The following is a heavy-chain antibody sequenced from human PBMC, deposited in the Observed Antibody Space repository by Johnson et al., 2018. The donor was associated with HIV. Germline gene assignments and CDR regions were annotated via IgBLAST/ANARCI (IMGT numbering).Heavy chain of an antibody. D-gene: IGHD3-22*01. V-gene: IGHV3-20*04. Sequence: VQLVESGGGVVRPGGSLRVSCAASGFTFDDYGMSWVRQAPGKGLAWVSGINWNGGNTGYADSVKGRFIISRDNAKNSLYLQMNSLRAEDTAVYYCARGSRYTYDNDDAYLLHAFDFWGQGTMVTVSS. CDR1: GFTFDDYG. CDR2: INWNGGNT. CDR3: ARGSRYTYDNDDAYLLHAFDF. J-gene: IGHJ3*01.